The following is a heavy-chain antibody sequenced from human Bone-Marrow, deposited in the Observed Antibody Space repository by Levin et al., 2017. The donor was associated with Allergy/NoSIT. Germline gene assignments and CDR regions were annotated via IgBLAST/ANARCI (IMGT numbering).Heavy chain of an antibody. J-gene: IGHJ1*01. CDR2: INPQSGDT. CDR3: ARDRNPNWWGRSDF. D-gene: IGHD3-16*01. V-gene: IGHV1-2*02. Sequence: GASVKVSCKASGYTFTNYYIHWVRHVPGQGLEWMGGINPQSGDTNYAQMSQGRVTVTRDTSISTAYMELTSLTSEDTAMYFCARDRNPNWWGRSDFWGQGTLVTVSS. CDR1: GYTFTNYY.